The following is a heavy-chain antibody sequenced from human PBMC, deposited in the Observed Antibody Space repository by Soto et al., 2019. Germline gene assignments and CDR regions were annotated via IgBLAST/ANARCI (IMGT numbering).Heavy chain of an antibody. D-gene: IGHD3-22*01. CDR2: VYYGGST. CDR1: GGSISSSSYY. Sequence: SETLSLTCTVSGGSISSSSYYWGWIRQPPGKGLEWIGNVYYGGSTYYNPSLKSRVTISVETSKSQFSLKLSSVTAADTTVYYCAGGDYYHSSGYYFYYYTMDVWGQGTTVTVSS. J-gene: IGHJ6*02. CDR3: AGGDYYHSSGYYFYYYTMDV. V-gene: IGHV4-39*01.